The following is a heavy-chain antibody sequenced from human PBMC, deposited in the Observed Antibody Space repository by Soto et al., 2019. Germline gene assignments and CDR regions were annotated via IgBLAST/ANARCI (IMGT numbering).Heavy chain of an antibody. V-gene: IGHV4-31*03. CDR1: GGSISSGSYY. J-gene: IGHJ5*02. CDR2: IYYSGST. Sequence: PSETLSLTCTVSGGSISSGSYYWSWIRQHPGKGLEWIGYIYYSGSTYYNPSLKSRVTISVDTSKNQFSLKLSSVTAADTAVYYCAGAFSWIVVADGWFDPWGQGTLVTVSS. D-gene: IGHD3-22*01. CDR3: AGAFSWIVVADGWFDP.